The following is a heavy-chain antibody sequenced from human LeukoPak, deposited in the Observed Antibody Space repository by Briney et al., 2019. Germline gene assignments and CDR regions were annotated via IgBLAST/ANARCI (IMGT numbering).Heavy chain of an antibody. CDR3: ARGATTVTTTKYFRH. Sequence: ASVKVSCKASGCTFTSYGITWVRQAPGQGLEWMGWISGYNGDTNYGQSLQGRVTMTTDTSTSTAYMELRSLRSDDTAVYYCARGATTVTTTKYFRHWGQGTLVTVSS. CDR2: ISGYNGDT. CDR1: GCTFTSYG. D-gene: IGHD4-17*01. V-gene: IGHV1-18*01. J-gene: IGHJ1*01.